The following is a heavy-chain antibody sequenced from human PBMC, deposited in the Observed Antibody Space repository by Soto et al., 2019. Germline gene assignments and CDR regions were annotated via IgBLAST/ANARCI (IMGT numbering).Heavy chain of an antibody. V-gene: IGHV3-30-3*01. CDR1: GFTFSNNA. CDR3: ARGTTTSAFSAMDV. CDR2: ISYDGSNK. Sequence: QVQLVGSGGGVVQPGRSLRLSCAASGFTFSNNAMDWVRQAPGKGLEWVAVISYDGSNKYIAESVKGRFTISRDNSKNTLFLQMNSLRAEDTAVYYCARGTTTSAFSAMDVWGQGTTVTASS. D-gene: IGHD1-1*01. J-gene: IGHJ6*02.